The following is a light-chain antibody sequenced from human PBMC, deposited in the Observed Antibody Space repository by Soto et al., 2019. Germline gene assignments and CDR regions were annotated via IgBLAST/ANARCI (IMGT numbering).Light chain of an antibody. Sequence: DFQMTQSPSTLSASVGERVTITCRASQSISTWLAWYQQKPGKAPKVVIYAASSLESGVPSRFSGSGSGTEFTLTISSLQPDDFATYYCQQYNGYFGQGTKLEIK. CDR2: AAS. CDR3: QQYNGY. J-gene: IGKJ2*01. V-gene: IGKV1-5*01. CDR1: QSISTW.